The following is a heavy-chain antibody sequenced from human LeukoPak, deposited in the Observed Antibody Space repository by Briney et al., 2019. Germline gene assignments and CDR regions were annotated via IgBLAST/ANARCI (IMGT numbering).Heavy chain of an antibody. CDR2: ISGSGGST. V-gene: IGHV3-23*01. Sequence: GGSLRLSCAASGFTFSSYAMSWVRQAPGKGLEWFSAISGSGGSTYYADSVKGRFTISRDNSKNTLYLQMNSLRAEDTAVYYCAKDLRFGFAARWGLAPTPNHFDYWGQGTLVTVSS. J-gene: IGHJ4*02. D-gene: IGHD2-21*02. CDR1: GFTFSSYA. CDR3: AKDLRFGFAARWGLAPTPNHFDY.